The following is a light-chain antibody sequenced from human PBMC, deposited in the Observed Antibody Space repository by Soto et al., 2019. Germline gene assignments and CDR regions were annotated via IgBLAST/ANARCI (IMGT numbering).Light chain of an antibody. Sequence: DIQMTQSPSSLSASVGDRVTITCRASQGISNYLAWHQQKPGKVPKLLIYAASTLQSGVPSRFSGSGSGTDFILTISSLQPDDVSTYYCQNYNSGPRTFGQGTKVEIK. V-gene: IGKV1-27*01. CDR1: QGISNY. CDR2: AAS. J-gene: IGKJ1*01. CDR3: QNYNSGPRT.